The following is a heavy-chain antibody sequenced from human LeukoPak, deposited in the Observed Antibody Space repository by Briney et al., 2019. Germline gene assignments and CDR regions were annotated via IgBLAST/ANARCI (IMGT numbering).Heavy chain of an antibody. Sequence: GGSLRLSCAASGFTFSSYSMNWVRQAPGKGLEWVSSISSSSSYIYYADSVKGRFTISRDNAKNSLYLQMNSLRAEDTAVYYCARDLTGQYCFDYWGQGTLVTVSS. J-gene: IGHJ4*02. CDR2: ISSSSSYI. CDR3: ARDLTGQYCFDY. D-gene: IGHD3-9*01. V-gene: IGHV3-21*01. CDR1: GFTFSSYS.